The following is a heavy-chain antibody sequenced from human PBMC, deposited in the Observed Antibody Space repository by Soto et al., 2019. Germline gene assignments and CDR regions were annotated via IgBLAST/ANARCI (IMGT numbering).Heavy chain of an antibody. CDR2: IWFDGDKK. Sequence: QVQLVESGGGVVQPGISLRLSCEASGFTFSNYGMHWVRQAPGKGLEWVAVIWFDGDKKYYGDSVKGRFTISRDNSKNTLYLQMNSLRAEDTAVYYCARGLDAYDYAGGSYLPSGMDVWGQGTRVTVS. D-gene: IGHD3-16*02. CDR3: ARGLDAYDYAGGSYLPSGMDV. V-gene: IGHV3-33*01. CDR1: GFTFSNYG. J-gene: IGHJ6*02.